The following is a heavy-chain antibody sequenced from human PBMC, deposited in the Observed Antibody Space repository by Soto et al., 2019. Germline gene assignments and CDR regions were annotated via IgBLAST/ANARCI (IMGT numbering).Heavy chain of an antibody. Sequence: QVPLVQSGAEVKKPGSSVKVSCKASGGTFSSYAISWVRQAPGQGLEWMGGIIPIFGTANYAQKFQGRVTITADESTSTAYMELSSLRSEDTAVYYCASREGYCSSTSCYYYYGMDVWGQGTTVTVSS. CDR3: ASREGYCSSTSCYYYYGMDV. CDR1: GGTFSSYA. D-gene: IGHD2-2*01. J-gene: IGHJ6*02. CDR2: IIPIFGTA. V-gene: IGHV1-69*01.